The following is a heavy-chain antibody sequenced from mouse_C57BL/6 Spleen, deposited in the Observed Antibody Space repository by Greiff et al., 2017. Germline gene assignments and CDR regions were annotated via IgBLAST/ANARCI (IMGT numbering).Heavy chain of an antibody. V-gene: IGHV1-64*01. CDR1: GYTFTSYW. J-gene: IGHJ2*01. CDR3: ARRDGSPPFDY. CDR2: IHPNSGST. D-gene: IGHD1-1*01. Sequence: QVQLQHPGAELVKPGASVKLSCKASGYTFTSYWMHWVKQRPGQGLEWIGMIHPNSGSTNYNEKFKSKATLTVDKSSSTAYMQLSSLTSEDSAVYYCARRDGSPPFDYWGQGTTLTVSS.